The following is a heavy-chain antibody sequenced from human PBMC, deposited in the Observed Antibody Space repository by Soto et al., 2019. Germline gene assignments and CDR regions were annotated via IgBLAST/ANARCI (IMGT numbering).Heavy chain of an antibody. V-gene: IGHV1-69*13. J-gene: IGHJ4*02. CDR2: IIPIFGTA. CDR3: ASDLHSSSWYYFDY. D-gene: IGHD6-13*01. CDR1: GGTFSSYA. Sequence: SVKVSCKASGGTFSSYAISWVRQAPGQGLEWMGGIIPIFGTANYAQKFQGRVTITADESTSTAYMELGSLRSEDTAVYYCASDLHSSSWYYFDYWGQGTLVTVSS.